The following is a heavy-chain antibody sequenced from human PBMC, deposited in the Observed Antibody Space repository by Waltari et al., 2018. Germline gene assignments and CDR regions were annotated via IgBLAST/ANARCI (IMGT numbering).Heavy chain of an antibody. D-gene: IGHD6-6*01. CDR2: IYYSGST. Sequence: QVQLQESGPGLVKPSETLSLTCTVPGGSISSHYWSWIRQPPGQGLEWIGYIYYSGSTNYNPSLKSRVTISVDTSKNQFSLKLSSVTAADTAVYYCARDFLSSSSSIEPYYYYYGMDVWGQGTTVTVSS. J-gene: IGHJ6*02. CDR3: ARDFLSSSSSIEPYYYYYGMDV. V-gene: IGHV4-59*11. CDR1: GGSISSHY.